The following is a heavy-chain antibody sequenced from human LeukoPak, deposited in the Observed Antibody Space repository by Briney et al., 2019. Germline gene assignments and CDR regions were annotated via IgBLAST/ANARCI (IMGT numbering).Heavy chain of an antibody. V-gene: IGHV4-30-4*01. CDR3: TRANYYDSTGYLPVVYPSDY. CDR1: GGSISSGDYY. Sequence: SETLSLTCTVSGGSISSGDYYWSWIRQPPGKGLEWIGYFYYSGSTYYNPSLKSRVTISLDTSKNQFSLKLRSVTAADTAVYYCTRANYYDSTGYLPVVYPSDYWGQGTLVTVSS. J-gene: IGHJ4*02. D-gene: IGHD3-22*01. CDR2: FYYSGST.